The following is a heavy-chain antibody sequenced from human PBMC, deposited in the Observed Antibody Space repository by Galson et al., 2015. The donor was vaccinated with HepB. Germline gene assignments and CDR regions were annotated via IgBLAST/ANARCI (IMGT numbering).Heavy chain of an antibody. J-gene: IGHJ4*02. D-gene: IGHD5-18*01. CDR3: ARDGGYSYGYDY. V-gene: IGHV3-21*01. Sequence: SLRLSCAASGFTFSSYSMNWVRQAPGKGLEWVSSISSSSSYIYYADSVKGRFTISRDNAKNSLYLQMNSLRAEGTAVYYCARDGGYSYGYDYWGQGTLVTVSS. CDR2: ISSSSSYI. CDR1: GFTFSSYS.